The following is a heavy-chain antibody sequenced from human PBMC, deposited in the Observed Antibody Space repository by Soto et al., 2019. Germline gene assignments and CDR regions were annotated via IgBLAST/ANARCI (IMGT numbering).Heavy chain of an antibody. CDR1: GGSFSGYY. CDR2: INHSGST. D-gene: IGHD6-13*01. Sequence: QVQLQQWGAGLLKPSETLSLTCAVYGGSFSGYYWSWIRQPPGKGLEWIGEINHSGSTNYNPSLKSRVTISVVTSKNQFSLKLSSVTAADTAVYYCARLYPPLRGSSWLDYWGQGTLVTVSS. J-gene: IGHJ4*02. CDR3: ARLYPPLRGSSWLDY. V-gene: IGHV4-34*01.